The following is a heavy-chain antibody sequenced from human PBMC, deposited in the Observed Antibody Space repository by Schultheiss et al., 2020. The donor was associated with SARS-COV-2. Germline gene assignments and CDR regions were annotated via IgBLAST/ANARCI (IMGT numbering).Heavy chain of an antibody. J-gene: IGHJ6*02. D-gene: IGHD3-10*01. V-gene: IGHV3-48*04. Sequence: GGSLRLSCAASGFTFGNYSMNWVRQAPGKGLEWVSGIRWNSGSMGYAESVKGRFTISRDNAKNSLYLQMNSLRAEDTAVYYCARDRRLYYGSGSNGMDVWGQGTTVTVSS. CDR3: ARDRRLYYGSGSNGMDV. CDR2: IRWNSGSM. CDR1: GFTFGNYS.